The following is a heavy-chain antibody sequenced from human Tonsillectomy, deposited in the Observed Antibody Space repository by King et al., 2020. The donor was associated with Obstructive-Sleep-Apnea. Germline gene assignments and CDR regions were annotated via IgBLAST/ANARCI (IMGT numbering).Heavy chain of an antibody. D-gene: IGHD6-19*01. CDR3: VKDRETDSGWLGYYYYFRMDV. J-gene: IGHJ6*02. CDR2: ISSNEDTT. V-gene: IGHV3-64D*06. Sequence: QLVQSGGGLVQPGGSLRLSCSASGFTFSSYVMYWVRQAPGKGLEYVSAISSNEDTTYYADSVKGRFTISRDNSKNTLHLQMSSLRAEDTAVYYCVKDRETDSGWLGYYYYFRMDVWGQGTPGTRSS. CDR1: GFTFSSYV.